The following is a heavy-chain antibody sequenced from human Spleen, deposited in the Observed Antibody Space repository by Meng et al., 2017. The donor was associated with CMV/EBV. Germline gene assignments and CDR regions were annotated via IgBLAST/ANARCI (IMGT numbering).Heavy chain of an antibody. V-gene: IGHV3-30*02. CDR1: GFTFSIYG. CDR2: IRYDGSDK. Sequence: GESLKISCAASGFTFSIYGMHWVHQAPGKGLEWVAFIRYDGSDKYYADSVKGRFTISKDIPKNTLYLQMNTLRAEDTAVYYCAKDRGQGGFDYLDYWGQGTLVTVSS. D-gene: IGHD5-12*01. J-gene: IGHJ4*02. CDR3: AKDRGQGGFDYLDY.